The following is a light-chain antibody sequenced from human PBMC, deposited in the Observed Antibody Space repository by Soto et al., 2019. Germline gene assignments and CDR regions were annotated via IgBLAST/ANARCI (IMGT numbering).Light chain of an antibody. CDR3: QQRKHWPPIT. CDR1: QSVDKF. CDR2: DSS. J-gene: IGKJ5*01. Sequence: EVELTQSPTTLSLSPGETATLSRRASQSVDKFLAWYQQRPGQPPRLLMFDSSNRATGVPVRFSGSGSGTVFTLTIDSLEPEDSAVYYCQQRKHWPPITFGQGTRLEIK. V-gene: IGKV3-11*01.